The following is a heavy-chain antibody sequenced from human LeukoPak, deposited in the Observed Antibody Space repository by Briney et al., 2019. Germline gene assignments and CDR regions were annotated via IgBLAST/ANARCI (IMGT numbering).Heavy chain of an antibody. Sequence: PSETLSLTCTVSGDSLNNRYWDWIRQPPGKGLERIGEIHAHEGTNYNPSLRSRVTVSLDTSKNQFSLKMSSVTAADTAVYYCTSGTDSRKLGYWGQGTLVTVSS. CDR1: GDSLNNRY. CDR3: TSGTDSRKLGY. V-gene: IGHV4-34*01. J-gene: IGHJ4*02. CDR2: IHAHEGT. D-gene: IGHD3-22*01.